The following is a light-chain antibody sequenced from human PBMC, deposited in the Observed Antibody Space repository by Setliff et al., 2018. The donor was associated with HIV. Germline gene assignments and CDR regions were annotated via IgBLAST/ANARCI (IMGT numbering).Light chain of an antibody. CDR2: DVS. J-gene: IGLJ1*01. Sequence: QSALTQPASVSGSPGQSITISCTGISSGVGNYNYVSWYQEHPGKVPKLMIYDVSKRPSGVSNRFSGPKSGNTASLTISGLQAEDEADYHCSSYTGRSTFVFGTGTKVTVL. CDR3: SSYTGRSTFV. V-gene: IGLV2-14*01. CDR1: SSGVGNYNY.